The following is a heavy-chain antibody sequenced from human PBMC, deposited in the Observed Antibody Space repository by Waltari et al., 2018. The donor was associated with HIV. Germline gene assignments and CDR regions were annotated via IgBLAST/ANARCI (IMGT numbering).Heavy chain of an antibody. J-gene: IGHJ6*02. CDR3: ARDVDNNGVDV. D-gene: IGHD5-12*01. CDR1: GGTFNSFA. V-gene: IGHV1-69*12. CDR2: IIPIDGAA. Sequence: QVHLVQSGAEVKKPGSSVRVSCKASGGTFNSFAISWVRQAPGQGLEWMGGIIPIDGAAEYTQKCQGRVTFTAEESTSTAYMELSSLRFEDTAVYYCARDVDNNGVDVWGQGTTVTVSS.